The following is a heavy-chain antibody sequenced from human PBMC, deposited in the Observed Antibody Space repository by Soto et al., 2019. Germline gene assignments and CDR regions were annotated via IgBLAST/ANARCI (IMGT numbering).Heavy chain of an antibody. CDR3: ARGRGSTGYLGREHYFDY. J-gene: IGHJ4*02. CDR2: IDIGGNT. Sequence: EVQVVESGGDLVQPGGSLRLSCAASGFSVPDNYMNWVRQAPGKGLEWVSIIDIGGNTYYADSVKDRFTISRDNSRNTVYLHMDSLRAEDTAVYYCARGRGSTGYLGREHYFDYWGQGTLVTVSP. V-gene: IGHV3-66*01. D-gene: IGHD2-2*01. CDR1: GFSVPDNY.